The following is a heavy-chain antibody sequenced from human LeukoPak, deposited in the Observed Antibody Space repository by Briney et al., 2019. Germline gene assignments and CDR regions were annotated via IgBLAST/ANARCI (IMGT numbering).Heavy chain of an antibody. D-gene: IGHD6-19*01. Sequence: GGFLRLSCAASGFTFVDYAMHWVRQAPGKGLEWVSGISWNSGSIGYADSVKGRFTISRDNAKNSLYLQMNSLRAEDTALYYCAKAIAVAGTQYYFDYWGQGTLVTVSS. CDR3: AKAIAVAGTQYYFDY. CDR1: GFTFVDYA. CDR2: ISWNSGSI. V-gene: IGHV3-9*01. J-gene: IGHJ4*02.